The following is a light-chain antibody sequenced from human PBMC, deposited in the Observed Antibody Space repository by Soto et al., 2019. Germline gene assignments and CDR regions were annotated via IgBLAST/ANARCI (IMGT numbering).Light chain of an antibody. CDR3: QQNVSPPIT. J-gene: IGKJ5*01. CDR1: QSVTSSY. V-gene: IGKV3-20*01. CDR2: GAS. Sequence: IVSKQYSATLSLYPGETATLSCRASQSVTSSYLAWYQQKPGQAPRLLIYGASSRATGIPDRFSGSGSGTDFTLTISRLEAEDFAVYYCQQNVSPPITFGQGTRLETK.